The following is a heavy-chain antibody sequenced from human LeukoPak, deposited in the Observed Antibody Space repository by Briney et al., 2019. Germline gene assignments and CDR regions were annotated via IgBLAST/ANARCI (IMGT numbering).Heavy chain of an antibody. V-gene: IGHV3-30*03. CDR2: ISYDGSNK. D-gene: IGHD6-13*01. CDR1: GFTFSSYG. Sequence: GGSLRLSCAASGFTFSSYGMHWVRQAPGKGLEWVAVISYDGSNKYYADSVKGRFTISRDNSKNTLYLQMNSLRTEDTAVYYCARGDKQLVFNRNKGGFDPWGQGTLVTVSS. CDR3: ARGDKQLVFNRNKGGFDP. J-gene: IGHJ5*02.